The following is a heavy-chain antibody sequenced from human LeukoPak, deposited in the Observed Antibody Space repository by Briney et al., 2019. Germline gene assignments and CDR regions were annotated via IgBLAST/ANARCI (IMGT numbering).Heavy chain of an antibody. CDR1: GYTFTSYG. CDR3: ATAPYCSSTSCYDRWDFDH. J-gene: IGHJ4*02. D-gene: IGHD2-2*01. Sequence: KVSCKAFGYTFTSYGISWVRQAPGQGLEWMGWISPYYGNTNYVQKLQGRVTMTTDTSTKTAYMELRSLRSDDTAVYYCATAPYCSSTSCYDRWDFDHWGQGTLVTVSS. CDR2: ISPYYGNT. V-gene: IGHV1-18*04.